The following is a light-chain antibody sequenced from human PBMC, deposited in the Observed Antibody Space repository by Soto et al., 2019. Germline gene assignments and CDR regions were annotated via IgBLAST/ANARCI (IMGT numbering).Light chain of an antibody. CDR2: DAS. CDR1: QDISNS. V-gene: IGKV1-33*01. J-gene: IGKJ4*01. Sequence: DIPMTQSPTSLSASVGDRVTVTCQASQDISNSLNWYQQKPGKAPKLLIYDASNLETGVPSRFSGSGSGTDFTLTLSFLQPEDVGTYYCQQSDNVPLTFGGGTKVEIE. CDR3: QQSDNVPLT.